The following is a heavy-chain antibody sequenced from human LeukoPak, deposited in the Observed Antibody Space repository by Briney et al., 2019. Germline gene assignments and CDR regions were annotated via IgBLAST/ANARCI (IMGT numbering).Heavy chain of an antibody. V-gene: IGHV3-23*01. CDR3: AKEDVAAPAIPLL. D-gene: IGHD6-13*01. J-gene: IGHJ4*02. CDR1: GFTFSSYA. CDR2: ISAGGDGT. Sequence: GGSLRLSCAASGFTFSSYAMSWVRQAPGEGLEWVSGISAGGDGTYHADPVKGRFTISRDNSKNTLYLQMNSLRAEDTAVYYCAKEDVAAPAIPLLWGQGTLVTVSS.